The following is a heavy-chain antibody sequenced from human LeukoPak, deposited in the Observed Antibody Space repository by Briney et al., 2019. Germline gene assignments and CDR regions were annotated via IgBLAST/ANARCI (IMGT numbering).Heavy chain of an antibody. CDR3: ATPYCSSISCLDVFNM. J-gene: IGHJ3*02. CDR2: KYYSRSA. CDR1: GVSVSDGRYY. D-gene: IGHD2-2*01. V-gene: IGHV4-31*03. Sequence: PSETLSLTCSVSGVSVSDGRYYWTWIRQHPGKGLEWIGYKYYSRSAKYNPSLKSRLTISIDTSKNQFSLQLSSVTAADTATYYCATPYCSSISCLDVFNMWGQGTRVTVSS.